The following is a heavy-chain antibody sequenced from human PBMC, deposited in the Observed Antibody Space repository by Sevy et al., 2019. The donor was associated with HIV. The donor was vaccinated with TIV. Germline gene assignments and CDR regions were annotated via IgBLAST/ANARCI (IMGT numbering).Heavy chain of an antibody. Sequence: GGSLRLSCVASGFTFSNYWMSWVRQAPGKGLEWVANIKRDGSEKYYVASVKGRFTISRDNDKTSLYLQMNSLRDEDTAVYYCARDCNNATCLWGLDVWGPGTTVTVSS. J-gene: IGHJ6*02. D-gene: IGHD2-8*01. CDR1: GFTFSNYW. V-gene: IGHV3-7*03. CDR3: ARDCNNATCLWGLDV. CDR2: IKRDGSEK.